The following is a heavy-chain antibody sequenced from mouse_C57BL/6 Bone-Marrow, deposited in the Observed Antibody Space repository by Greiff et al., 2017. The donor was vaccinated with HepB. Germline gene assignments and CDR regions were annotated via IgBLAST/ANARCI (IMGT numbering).Heavy chain of an antibody. V-gene: IGHV1-81*01. D-gene: IGHD2-13*01. J-gene: IGHJ3*01. CDR2: IYPRSGNT. CDR3: ARPLYYSGYAWFAY. CDR1: GYTFTSYG. Sequence: QVQLKESGAELARPGASVKLSCKASGYTFTSYGISWVKQRTGQGLEWIGEIYPRSGNTYNNEKFKGKATLTADKSSSTAYMELRSLTSEDSAVYFCARPLYYSGYAWFAYWGQGTLVTVSA.